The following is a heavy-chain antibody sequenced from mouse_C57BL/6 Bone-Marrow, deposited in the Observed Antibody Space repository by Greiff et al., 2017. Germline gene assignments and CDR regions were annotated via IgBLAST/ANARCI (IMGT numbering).Heavy chain of an antibody. CDR3: SKDYYGSSSSWFAY. J-gene: IGHJ3*01. Sequence: QVQLQQPGAELVQPGASVRLSCKASGYTFTSYWMHLVKLRPGRGIGWIGGIDPNSGGTKYNEKYKSKGTLTVDKPSSTAYMQLSSLTSEDSAVYDCSKDYYGSSSSWFAYWGQGTLVTVSA. D-gene: IGHD1-1*01. CDR2: IDPNSGGT. V-gene: IGHV1-72*01. CDR1: GYTFTSYW.